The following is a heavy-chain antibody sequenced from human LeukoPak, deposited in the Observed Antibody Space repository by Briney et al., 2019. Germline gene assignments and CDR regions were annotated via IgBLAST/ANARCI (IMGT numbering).Heavy chain of an antibody. V-gene: IGHV1-18*01. CDR2: ISAYNGNT. J-gene: IGHJ4*02. CDR1: GYTFTSYV. CDR3: ARGPHYYDSSGYGY. D-gene: IGHD3-22*01. Sequence: GASVKVSCKASGYTFTSYVISWLRQAPGQGLEWMGWISAYNGNTNYAHKLQRRVTMTTDTSTRTAYMELRSLRSDDAAVYYCARGPHYYDSSGYGYWGQGTLVTVSS.